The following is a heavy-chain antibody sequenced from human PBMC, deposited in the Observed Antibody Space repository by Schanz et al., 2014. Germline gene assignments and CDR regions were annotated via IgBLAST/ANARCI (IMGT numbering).Heavy chain of an antibody. CDR1: GFTFSSYW. D-gene: IGHD4-17*01. CDR2: INSVGSNT. V-gene: IGHV3-74*02. Sequence: EVQLVESGGDLVQPGGSLRLSCSASGFTFSSYWMHWVRQVPGKGLVWVSRINSVGSNTDYADSVTGRFTISRDNAKNTLYLQMNTLRAEDTAVYYCARKMKLGVYGGKGHDSLDIWGQGTMGTVSS. CDR3: ARKMKLGVYGGKGHDSLDI. J-gene: IGHJ3*02.